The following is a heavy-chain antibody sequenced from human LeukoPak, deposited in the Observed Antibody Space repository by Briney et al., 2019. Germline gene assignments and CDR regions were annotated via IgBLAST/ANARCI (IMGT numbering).Heavy chain of an antibody. CDR2: ISARNGNT. J-gene: IGHJ3*02. CDR1: GYTFIRYG. D-gene: IGHD3-16*02. V-gene: IGHV1-18*01. CDR3: ARKSYVWGSYRPDDALDI. Sequence: GASVKVSCKASGYTFIRYGISWVRQAPGQGLEWMGWISARNGNTNYAQKLQGRVTMTTDTSTSTAYMELRSLRSDDTAIYYCARKSYVWGSYRPDDALDIWGQGTMVTVSS.